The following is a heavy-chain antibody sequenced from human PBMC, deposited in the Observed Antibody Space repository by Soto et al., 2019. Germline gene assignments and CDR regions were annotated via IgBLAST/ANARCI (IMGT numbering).Heavy chain of an antibody. CDR1: GCSFISYW. Sequence: LKNLCNGFGCSFISYWVGRVSQMPGKGLEWVGIIYPGDSDTRYSPSFQGQVTISADKSISTAYLQWSSLKASDTAMYYCARLLTCASNYDFWSGYSYYYYGRDVWGQGTTVTVSS. D-gene: IGHD3-3*01. CDR3: ARLLTCASNYDFWSGYSYYYYGRDV. J-gene: IGHJ6*02. V-gene: IGHV5-51*01. CDR2: IYPGDSDT.